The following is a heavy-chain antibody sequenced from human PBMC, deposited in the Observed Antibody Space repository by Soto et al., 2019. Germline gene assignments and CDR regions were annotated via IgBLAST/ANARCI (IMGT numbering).Heavy chain of an antibody. CDR3: ARHDREDSRGPYSWFDP. V-gene: IGHV4-59*08. Sequence: SDTLSLTCTIHGPSVGGAFWSSTRQPAGKGLEWIAYVSHTGTTKYNPSLKSRVTVSIDTSNNQFSLQLSSVTAADTAVYYCARHDREDSRGPYSWFDPWGQGIMVTVS. D-gene: IGHD3-22*01. CDR2: VSHTGTT. CDR1: GPSVGGAF. J-gene: IGHJ5*02.